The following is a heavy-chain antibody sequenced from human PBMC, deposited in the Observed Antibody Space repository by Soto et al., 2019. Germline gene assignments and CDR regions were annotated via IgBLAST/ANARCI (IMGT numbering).Heavy chain of an antibody. J-gene: IGHJ4*02. Sequence: LGESLKISCEGSGYRFTTYWIAWVRQMPGNGLEWMGIIYPADSDTRYSPSFQGQVTISADKSISTAYLQWSSLKASDTAMYYCARQYTSLDYWGQGTLVTVSS. V-gene: IGHV5-51*01. CDR1: GYRFTTYW. D-gene: IGHD2-2*01. CDR3: ARQYTSLDY. CDR2: IYPADSDT.